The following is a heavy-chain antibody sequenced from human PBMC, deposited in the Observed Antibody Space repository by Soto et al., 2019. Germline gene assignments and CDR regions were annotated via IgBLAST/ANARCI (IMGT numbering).Heavy chain of an antibody. Sequence: GAAVKVSCKAPGYTFTSYDINWVRPATGQGLEWMGWMNPNSGNTGYAQKFQGRVTMTRNTSITTAYMELSSLRSEDTAVYYCAREISYGLDVRGQGTTVTVSS. J-gene: IGHJ6*02. CDR1: GYTFTSYD. V-gene: IGHV1-8*01. CDR3: AREISYGLDV. CDR2: MNPNSGNT.